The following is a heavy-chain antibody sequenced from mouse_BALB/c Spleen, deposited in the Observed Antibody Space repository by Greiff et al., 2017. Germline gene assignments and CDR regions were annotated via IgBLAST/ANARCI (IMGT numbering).Heavy chain of an antibody. Sequence: QVQLQQSGPGLVAPSQSLSITCTVSGFSLTSYGVHWVRQPPGKGLEWLGVIWAGGSTNYNSALMSRLSISKDNSKSQVFLKMNSLQANDTAIYYCARNRGTTVVGAMDYWGQGTSVTVSS. CDR3: ARNRGTTVVGAMDY. D-gene: IGHD1-1*01. V-gene: IGHV2-9*02. CDR1: GFSLTSYG. J-gene: IGHJ4*01. CDR2: IWAGGST.